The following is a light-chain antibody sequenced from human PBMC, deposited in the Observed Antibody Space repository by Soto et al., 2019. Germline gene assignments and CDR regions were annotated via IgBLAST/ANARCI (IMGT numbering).Light chain of an antibody. CDR3: QKYNSAPLT. Sequence: IVLTQSPGTLSLSPGERATVSCRASETIGRAYFAWYQHRPGRTPRLVLSATSNRAAGIPDRFGGSGSGADYNLTISGVEPEDFATYYCQKYNSAPLTFGQGTKVEIK. CDR2: ATS. CDR1: ETIGRAY. J-gene: IGKJ1*01. V-gene: IGKV3-20*01.